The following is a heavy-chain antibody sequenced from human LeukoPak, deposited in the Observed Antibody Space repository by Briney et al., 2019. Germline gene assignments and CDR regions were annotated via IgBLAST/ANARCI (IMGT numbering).Heavy chain of an antibody. V-gene: IGHV3-23*01. CDR2: ISGSGGST. Sequence: GGSLRLSCAASGFTFSSYAMSWVRQAPGKGLEWVSAISGSGGSTYYADSVKGRFTISRDNSKNTLYLQMNSLRAEDTAVYYCAKDPITMIVVVIPNYFVYWGQGTLVTVSS. CDR1: GFTFSSYA. CDR3: AKDPITMIVVVIPNYFVY. J-gene: IGHJ4*02. D-gene: IGHD3-22*01.